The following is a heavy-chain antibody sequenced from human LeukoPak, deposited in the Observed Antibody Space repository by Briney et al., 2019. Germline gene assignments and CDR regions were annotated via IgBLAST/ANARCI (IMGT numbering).Heavy chain of an antibody. V-gene: IGHV4-59*01. D-gene: IGHD2-2*02. J-gene: IGHJ4*02. Sequence: PSETLSLTCTVSGGSISSYYWSWIRQPPGKGLEWIGYIYYSGSTNYNPSLKSRVTISVDTSKNQFSLKLSSVTAADTAVYYCARDRVVPAAIRSRNRYFDYWGQGTLVTVSS. CDR1: GGSISSYY. CDR3: ARDRVVPAAIRSRNRYFDY. CDR2: IYYSGST.